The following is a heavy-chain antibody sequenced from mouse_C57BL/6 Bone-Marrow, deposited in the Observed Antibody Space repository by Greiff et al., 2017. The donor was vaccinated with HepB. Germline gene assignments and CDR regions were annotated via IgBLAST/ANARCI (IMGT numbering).Heavy chain of an antibody. J-gene: IGHJ3*01. CDR3: TKGTTVVRD. Sequence: VQLKESGAELVRPGASVKLSCTASGFNIKDDYMHWVKQRPEQGLEWIGWIDPENGDTEYASKFQGKATITADTSSNTAYLQLSSLTSEDTAVYYCTKGTTVVRDWGQGTLVTVSA. D-gene: IGHD1-1*01. V-gene: IGHV14-4*01. CDR1: GFNIKDDY. CDR2: IDPENGDT.